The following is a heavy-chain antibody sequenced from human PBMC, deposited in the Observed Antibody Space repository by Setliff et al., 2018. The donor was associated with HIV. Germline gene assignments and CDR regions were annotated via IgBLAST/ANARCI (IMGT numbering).Heavy chain of an antibody. D-gene: IGHD2-21*02. CDR1: GGSISSSGYY. Sequence: SETLSLTCSVSGGSISSSGYYWAWIRQPPGKGLEWIGSIYYSGNTYYNPSVKSRVIISVDTFNNQFSLRLSSVTAADTAVYYCSRAIVAVTAIDHYYYCMDVWGQGTTVTVSS. V-gene: IGHV4-39*07. CDR2: IYYSGNT. J-gene: IGHJ6*02. CDR3: SRAIVAVTAIDHYYYCMDV.